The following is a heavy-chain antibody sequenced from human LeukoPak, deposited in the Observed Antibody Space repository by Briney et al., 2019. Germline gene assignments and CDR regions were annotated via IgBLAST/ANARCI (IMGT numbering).Heavy chain of an antibody. V-gene: IGHV1-2*02. CDR3: ARSYYYGSGNVGY. Sequence: ASVKVSCKASGYTFTGYYMHWVRQAPGQGLEWMGWINSNSGGTNYAQKFQGRVTMTRDTSISTAYMELSRLRSNDTAVYYCARSYYYGSGNVGYWGQGTLVTVSS. J-gene: IGHJ4*02. CDR2: INSNSGGT. CDR1: GYTFTGYY. D-gene: IGHD3-10*01.